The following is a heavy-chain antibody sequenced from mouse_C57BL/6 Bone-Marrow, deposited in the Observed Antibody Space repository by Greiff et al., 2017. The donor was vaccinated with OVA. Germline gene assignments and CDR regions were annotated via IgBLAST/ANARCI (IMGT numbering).Heavy chain of an antibody. Sequence: QVQLQQPGAELVKPGASVKMSCKASGYTFTSYWITWVKQRPGQGLEWIGDIYPGSGSTNYNEKFKGKATLTADKSSSTAYMQLSSLTSEDSAVYFCARSGKFYYGSSHWYFDVWGTGTTVTVSS. D-gene: IGHD1-1*01. CDR3: ARSGKFYYGSSHWYFDV. J-gene: IGHJ1*03. CDR1: GYTFTSYW. CDR2: IYPGSGST. V-gene: IGHV1-55*01.